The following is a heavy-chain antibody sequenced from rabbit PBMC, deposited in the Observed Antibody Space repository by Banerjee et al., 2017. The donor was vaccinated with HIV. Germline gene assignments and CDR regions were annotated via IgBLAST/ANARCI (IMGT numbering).Heavy chain of an antibody. CDR2: IDTGGGSI. D-gene: IGHD4-1*01. CDR3: ARHYGGNGGWGLNL. CDR1: GIDFSSSFW. V-gene: IGHV1S45*01. Sequence: QEQLVESGGGLVTLGGSLKLTCKASGIDFSSSFWISWVRQTPGKGLEWIGCIDTGGGSIDYASWVNGRFTISKTSSTTVTLQMTSLTAADTATYFCARHYGGNGGWGLNLWGQGTLVTVS. J-gene: IGHJ4*01.